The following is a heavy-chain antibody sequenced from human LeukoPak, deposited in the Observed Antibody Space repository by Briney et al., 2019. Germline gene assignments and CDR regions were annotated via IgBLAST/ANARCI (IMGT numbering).Heavy chain of an antibody. Sequence: GGSLRLSCAASGFTFSSYWMHWVRQAPGKGLEWVAHIKKDGSEKYYVDSVKGRFTISRDNAKNSVYLQMNSLRAEDTAVYYCGRGAFPGGYDYWGQGTLVTVSS. D-gene: IGHD5-12*01. CDR3: GRGAFPGGYDY. CDR1: GFTFSSYW. J-gene: IGHJ4*02. CDR2: IKKDGSEK. V-gene: IGHV3-7*03.